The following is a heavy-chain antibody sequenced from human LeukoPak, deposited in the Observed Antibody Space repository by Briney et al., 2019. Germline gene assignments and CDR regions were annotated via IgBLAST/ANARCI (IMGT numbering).Heavy chain of an antibody. V-gene: IGHV1-8*01. CDR2: MNPNSGNT. J-gene: IGHJ4*02. CDR3: ARVRGSISH. Sequence: GASMKVSCKASGYTFSTCDINWVRQATGPGLEWCGWMNPNSGNTGFAQKLQGRVTMTRDTSINTAYMELSSLRSDDTAVYYCARVRGSISHWGQGTLVTVSS. D-gene: IGHD1-1*01. CDR1: GYTFSTCD.